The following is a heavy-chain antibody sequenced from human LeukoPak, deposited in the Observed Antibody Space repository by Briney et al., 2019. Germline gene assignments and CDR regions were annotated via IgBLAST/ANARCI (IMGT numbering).Heavy chain of an antibody. D-gene: IGHD3-22*01. V-gene: IGHV3-30*02. J-gene: IGHJ5*02. CDR3: ARDTLSYYYDSSGSGP. Sequence: PGGSLRLSCAASGFTFSSYGMHWVRQAPGKGLEWVAFIRYDGSNKYYADSVKGRFTISRDNSKNTLYLQMNSLRAEDTAVYYCARDTLSYYYDSSGSGPWGQGTLVTVSS. CDR2: IRYDGSNK. CDR1: GFTFSSYG.